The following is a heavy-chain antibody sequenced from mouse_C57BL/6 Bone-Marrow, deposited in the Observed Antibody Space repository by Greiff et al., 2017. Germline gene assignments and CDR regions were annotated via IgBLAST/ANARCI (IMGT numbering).Heavy chain of an antibody. CDR3: ARGYYDSDGGAGFAY. CDR2: IYPGDGDT. J-gene: IGHJ3*01. V-gene: IGHV1-82*01. D-gene: IGHD2-4*01. CDR1: GYAFSSSW. Sequence: QVQLQQSGPELVKPGASVKISCKASGYAFSSSWMNWVRQRPGKGLEWIGRIYPGDGDTNYNGKFKGKATLTADKSSSTAYRQLSSLTSEDSAVYFCARGYYDSDGGAGFAYWGQGTLVTVSA.